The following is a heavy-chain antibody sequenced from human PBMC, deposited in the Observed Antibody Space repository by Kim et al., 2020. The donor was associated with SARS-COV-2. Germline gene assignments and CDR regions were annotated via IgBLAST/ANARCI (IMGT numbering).Heavy chain of an antibody. CDR1: GFTFSDHY. Sequence: GGSLRLSCAASGFTFSDHYMDWVRQAPGKGLEWVGRTRNKANSYTTEYAASVKGRFTISRDDSKNSLYLQMNSLKTEDTAVYYCARDLGAFDIWGQGTMVTVSS. J-gene: IGHJ3*02. CDR3: ARDLGAFDI. V-gene: IGHV3-72*01. CDR2: TRNKANSYTT.